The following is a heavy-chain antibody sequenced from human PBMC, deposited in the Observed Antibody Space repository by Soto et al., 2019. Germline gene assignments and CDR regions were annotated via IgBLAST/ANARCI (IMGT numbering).Heavy chain of an antibody. CDR1: GGSISSTNDN. CDR3: AREHQLVLEWFDP. Sequence: SETLSLTCTVSGGSISSTNDNWSWIRQRPGKGLEWIGFVHHSGSTYYNPSLRSRVTISVDTSENQFSLKLNSVTAADTAVYYCAREHQLVLEWFDPWGQGTLVT. J-gene: IGHJ5*02. V-gene: IGHV4-31*03. CDR2: VHHSGST. D-gene: IGHD6-13*01.